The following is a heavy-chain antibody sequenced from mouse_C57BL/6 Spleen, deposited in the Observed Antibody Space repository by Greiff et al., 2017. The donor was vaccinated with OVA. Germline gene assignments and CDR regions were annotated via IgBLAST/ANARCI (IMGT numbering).Heavy chain of an antibody. CDR2: ISYDGSN. Sequence: DVKLVESGPGLVKPSQSLSLTCSVTGYSITSGYYWNWIRQFPGNKLEWMGYISYDGSNNYNPSLKNRISITRDTSKNQFFLKLNSVTTEDTATYYCARGDYGPFDYWGQGTTLTVSS. J-gene: IGHJ2*01. D-gene: IGHD1-2*01. V-gene: IGHV3-6*01. CDR1: GYSITSGYY. CDR3: ARGDYGPFDY.